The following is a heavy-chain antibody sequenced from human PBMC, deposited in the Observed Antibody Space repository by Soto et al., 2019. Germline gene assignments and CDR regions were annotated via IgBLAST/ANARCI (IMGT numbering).Heavy chain of an antibody. CDR3: ARQGSGWKGFDY. V-gene: IGHV4-59*08. D-gene: IGHD6-19*01. Sequence: SETLSLTCTVSGGSISSYYWSWIRQPPGKGLEWIGYIYYSGSTNYNPSLKSRVTISVDTSKNQFSLKLSSVTAADTAVYYCARQGSGWKGFDYWGQGTLVTVSS. CDR1: GGSISSYY. CDR2: IYYSGST. J-gene: IGHJ4*02.